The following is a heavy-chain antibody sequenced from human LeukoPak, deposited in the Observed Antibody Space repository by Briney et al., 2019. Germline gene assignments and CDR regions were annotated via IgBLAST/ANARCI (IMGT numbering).Heavy chain of an antibody. CDR1: GFTFGDNY. CDR3: ATNLGSSWPNY. J-gene: IGHJ4*02. V-gene: IGHV3-11*03. CDR2: ISSSSSYI. D-gene: IGHD6-13*01. Sequence: GGSLRLSCAASGFTFGDNYMSWIRQAPGKGLEWISHISSSSSYINYADSVKGRFTISRDNAKNSLYLQMNSLRAEDTAVYYCATNLGSSWPNYWGQGTLVTVSS.